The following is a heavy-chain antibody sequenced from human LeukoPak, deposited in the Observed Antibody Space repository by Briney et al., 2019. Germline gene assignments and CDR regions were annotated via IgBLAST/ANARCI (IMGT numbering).Heavy chain of an antibody. CDR2: IYYSGST. J-gene: IGHJ4*02. D-gene: IGHD5-18*01. V-gene: IGHV4-59*08. CDR1: GGSISSYY. Sequence: SETLSLTCTVSGGSISSYYWSWIRQPPGKGPEWIGYIYYSGSTNYNPSLKSRVTISVDTSKNQFSLKLSSVTAADTAVYYCARHIVDTAMVFDYWGQGTLVTVSS. CDR3: ARHIVDTAMVFDY.